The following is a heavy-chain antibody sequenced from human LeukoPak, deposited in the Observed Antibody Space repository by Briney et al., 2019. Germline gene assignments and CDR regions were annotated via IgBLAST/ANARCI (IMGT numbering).Heavy chain of an antibody. CDR2: IRSKAYGGTT. Sequence: PAGGSLRLSCTVSGFTLSSYEMSWVRQAPGKGLEWVGFIRSKAYGGTTEYAASVKGRFTISRDDSKSIAYLQMNSLKTEDTAVYYCTRAVSDYGGYFDYWGQGTLVTVSS. V-gene: IGHV3-49*04. D-gene: IGHD4-17*01. CDR3: TRAVSDYGGYFDY. J-gene: IGHJ4*02. CDR1: GFTLSSYE.